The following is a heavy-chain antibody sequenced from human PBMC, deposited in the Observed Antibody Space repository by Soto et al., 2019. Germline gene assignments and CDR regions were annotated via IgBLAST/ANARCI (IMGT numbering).Heavy chain of an antibody. J-gene: IGHJ4*02. CDR1: GASISDYY. Sequence: SETLSLTCTVSGASISDYYWSWIRQPAGKGLECIGRIYASGNTNYNPSLKSRVTMSVDTSKNQFSLTLNSVTAADTAVYYCARESRSALGTVEHWGRGTLVTVS. D-gene: IGHD6-13*01. CDR2: IYASGNT. CDR3: ARESRSALGTVEH. V-gene: IGHV4-4*07.